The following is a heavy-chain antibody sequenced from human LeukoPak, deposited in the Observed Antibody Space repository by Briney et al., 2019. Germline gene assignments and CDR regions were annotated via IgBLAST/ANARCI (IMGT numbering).Heavy chain of an antibody. CDR2: INHSGST. D-gene: IGHD3-9*01. CDR3: ARHVLRYFDWLLLWDY. CDR1: GGSFSGYY. Sequence: SETLSLTCAVYGGSFSGYYWSWIRQPPGKGLEWIGEINHSGSTNYNPSLKSRVTISVDTSKNQFSLKLSSVAAADTAVYYCARHVLRYFDWLLLWDYWGQGTLVTVSS. V-gene: IGHV4-34*01. J-gene: IGHJ4*02.